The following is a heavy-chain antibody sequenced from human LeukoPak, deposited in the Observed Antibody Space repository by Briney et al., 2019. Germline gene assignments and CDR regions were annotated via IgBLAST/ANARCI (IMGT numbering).Heavy chain of an antibody. CDR2: ISGSGSVT. Sequence: GGSLRLSCAASGFIFSDYYMTWIGQAPGKGLEWLSYISGSGSVTNYADSVKGRFTTSRDNAKNSLYLQMNSLRAEDTAVYYCARVGSIAAAGTPDYWGQGTLVTVSS. CDR3: ARVGSIAAAGTPDY. V-gene: IGHV3-11*06. CDR1: GFIFSDYY. D-gene: IGHD6-13*01. J-gene: IGHJ4*02.